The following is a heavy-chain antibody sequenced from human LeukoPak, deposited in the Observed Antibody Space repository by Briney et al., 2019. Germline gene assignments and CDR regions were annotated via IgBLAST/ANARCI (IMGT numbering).Heavy chain of an antibody. CDR1: GFTFSRPS. D-gene: IGHD3-16*01. V-gene: IGHV3-7*01. CDR2: IKEDGSVE. CDR3: AKLLGDVTTFDY. J-gene: IGHJ4*02. Sequence: PGESLRLSCAGSGFTFSRPSMAWVRQAPGKGLEWVATIKEDGSVEYYMDSVKGRFTISRDNAEKSLYLQMNSLRAEDTAAYYCAKLLGDVTTFDYWGQGTLVTVSS.